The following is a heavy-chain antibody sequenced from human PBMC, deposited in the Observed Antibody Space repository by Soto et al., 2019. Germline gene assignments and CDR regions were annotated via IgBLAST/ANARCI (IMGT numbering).Heavy chain of an antibody. J-gene: IGHJ4*02. CDR2: IYYGGTT. Sequence: PSETLSLTCTVSGGSFSPNYWSWIRQPPGKGLEWVGYIYYGGTTSYNPSLQSRVTISVDTSKNQFSLKLSSVTAADTAVYYCARGVRYLLSPYYFDYWGQGTLVTVSA. CDR3: ARGVRYLLSPYYFDY. V-gene: IGHV4-59*12. D-gene: IGHD3-9*01. CDR1: GGSFSPNY.